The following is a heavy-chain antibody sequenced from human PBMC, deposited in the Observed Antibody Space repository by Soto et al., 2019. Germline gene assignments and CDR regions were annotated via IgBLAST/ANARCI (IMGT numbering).Heavy chain of an antibody. J-gene: IGHJ6*02. V-gene: IGHV3-30-3*01. D-gene: IGHD4-17*01. CDR3: ARDRWYDGDPRGYYYGMDV. CDR2: ISYDGSNK. Sequence: GGSLRLSCAASGFTFSSYAMHWVRQAPGKGLEWVAVISYDGSNKYYADSVKGRFTISRDNSKNTLYLQMNSLRAEDTAVYYCARDRWYDGDPRGYYYGMDVWGQGTTVTVSS. CDR1: GFTFSSYA.